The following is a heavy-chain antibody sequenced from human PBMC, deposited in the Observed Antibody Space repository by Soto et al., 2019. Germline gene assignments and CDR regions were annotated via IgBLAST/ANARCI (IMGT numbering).Heavy chain of an antibody. D-gene: IGHD6-13*01. CDR1: GFTVSSNY. CDR2: IYSGGST. Sequence: GGSLRLSCAASGFTVSSNYMSWVRQAPGKGLEWVSVIYSGGSTYYADSVKGRFTISRHNSKNTLYLQMNSLRAEDTAVYYCARVEYSSSGYAFDIWGQGTMVTVSS. J-gene: IGHJ3*02. V-gene: IGHV3-53*04. CDR3: ARVEYSSSGYAFDI.